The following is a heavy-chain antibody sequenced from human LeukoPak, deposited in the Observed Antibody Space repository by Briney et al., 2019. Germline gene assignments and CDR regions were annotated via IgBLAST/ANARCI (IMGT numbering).Heavy chain of an antibody. CDR3: ARGRGGSYGGNSGHFDY. CDR1: GFTFSSYA. Sequence: GGSLRLSCAASGFTFSSYAMHWVRQAPGKGLEWVAVISYDGSNKYYADSVKGRFTISRDNSENTLYLQMNSLRAEDTAVYYCARGRGGSYGGNSGHFDYWGQGTLVTVSS. V-gene: IGHV3-30-3*01. D-gene: IGHD4-23*01. CDR2: ISYDGSNK. J-gene: IGHJ4*02.